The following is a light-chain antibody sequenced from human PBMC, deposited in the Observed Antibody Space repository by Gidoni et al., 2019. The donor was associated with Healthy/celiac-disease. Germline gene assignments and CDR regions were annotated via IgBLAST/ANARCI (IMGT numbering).Light chain of an antibody. CDR2: AAS. CDR3: QQSYSTPRT. V-gene: IGKV1-39*01. CDR1: QSISSY. J-gene: IGKJ1*01. Sequence: DIQMTQSPSSLSASVGDRVTITCRASQSISSYLNWYQQKPGKAPKLLIYAASSVQSGVPSRFSGSGSGTDSTLTISSLQPEDFATYYCQQSYSTPRTFGQGTKVEIK.